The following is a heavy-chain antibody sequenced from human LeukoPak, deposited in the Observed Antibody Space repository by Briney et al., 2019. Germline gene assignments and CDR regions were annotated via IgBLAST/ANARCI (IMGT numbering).Heavy chain of an antibody. V-gene: IGHV1-2*02. CDR2: INPTGDGT. D-gene: IGHD5-12*01. CDR1: GSTFTDDY. Sequence: GASVKVSCKASGSTFTDDYIHWVRQAPGQGLEWMGSINPTGDGTHYAQKFQGRITMTRDTSITTAYMEPSSLRSDDTAVYYCARDPSEDIVAYSDYWGQGTLVTASS. J-gene: IGHJ4*02. CDR3: ARDPSEDIVAYSDY.